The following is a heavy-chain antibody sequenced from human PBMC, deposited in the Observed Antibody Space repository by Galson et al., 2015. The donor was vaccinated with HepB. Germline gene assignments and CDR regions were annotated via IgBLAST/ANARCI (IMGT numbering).Heavy chain of an antibody. CDR1: GFTFSSYS. Sequence: SLRLSCAASGFTFSSYSMNWVRQAPGEGLEWVSYISSSSSTIYYEDSVKGRFTISRDNAKNSLYLQMNSLRAEDTAVYYCARASIYYDSSGYYWSNAFDIWGQGTMVTVSS. CDR2: ISSSSSTI. D-gene: IGHD3-22*01. V-gene: IGHV3-48*01. CDR3: ARASIYYDSSGYYWSNAFDI. J-gene: IGHJ3*02.